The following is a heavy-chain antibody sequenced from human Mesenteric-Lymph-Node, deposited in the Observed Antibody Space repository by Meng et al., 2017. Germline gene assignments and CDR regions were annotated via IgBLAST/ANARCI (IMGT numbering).Heavy chain of an antibody. CDR1: GYTFTNYG. V-gene: IGHV1-8*03. D-gene: IGHD6-13*01. CDR3: ARGSSSWYSPKRGYDY. CDR2: MNPNSGNT. J-gene: IGHJ4*02. Sequence: ASVKVSCKASGYTFTNYGISWVRQAPGQGLEWMGWMNPNSGNTGYAQKFQGRVTITRNTSISTAYMELSSLRSEDTAVYYCARGSSSWYSPKRGYDYWGQGTLVTVSS.